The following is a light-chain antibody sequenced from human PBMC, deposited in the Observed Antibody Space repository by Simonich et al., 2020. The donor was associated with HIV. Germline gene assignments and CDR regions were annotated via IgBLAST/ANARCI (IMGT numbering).Light chain of an antibody. Sequence: DIQMTQSPSSLPASVGKGVTITCRASQSIRSYLNRYQQKPGKAPKLLIYTASSLQSGVPSRFSGSGSGTDFTLTISSLQPEDFATYYCQQSYNTPLTFGGGTKVEIK. V-gene: IGKV1-39*01. CDR3: QQSYNTPLT. CDR1: QSIRSY. CDR2: TAS. J-gene: IGKJ4*01.